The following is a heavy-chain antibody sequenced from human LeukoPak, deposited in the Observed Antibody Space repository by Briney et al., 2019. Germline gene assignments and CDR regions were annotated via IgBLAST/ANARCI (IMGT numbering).Heavy chain of an antibody. Sequence: GGSLRLSCAASGFTFSSYSMNWVRQATGKGLEWVSSISSSSSYIYYADSVKGRFTISRDNAKNSLYLQMNSLRAEDTAVYYCAREHSIVVVTATWWFDPWGQGTLVTVSS. V-gene: IGHV3-21*01. CDR3: AREHSIVVVTATWWFDP. J-gene: IGHJ5*02. CDR2: ISSSSSYI. CDR1: GFTFSSYS. D-gene: IGHD2-21*02.